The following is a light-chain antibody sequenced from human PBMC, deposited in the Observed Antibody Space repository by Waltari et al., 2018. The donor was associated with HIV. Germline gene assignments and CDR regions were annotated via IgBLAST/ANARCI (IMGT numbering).Light chain of an antibody. V-gene: IGKV4-1*01. CDR3: HQYYSVPRT. CDR1: QTVFYISNNKNY. J-gene: IGKJ1*01. CDR2: GAS. Sequence: DIVMTQSPDSLAVSLVERATINCKSNQTVFYISNNKNYLAWYQHKVGQPPRLLIHGASIRESGVPDRFSGSGSGSDFTLTISSLQAEDVAVYYCHQYYSVPRTFGQGTKVEI.